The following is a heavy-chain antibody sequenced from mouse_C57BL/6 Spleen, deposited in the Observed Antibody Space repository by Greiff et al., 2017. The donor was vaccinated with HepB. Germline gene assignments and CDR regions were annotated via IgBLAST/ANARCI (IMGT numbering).Heavy chain of an antibody. Sequence: EVMLVESGGGLVQPKGSLKLSCAASGFSFNTYAMNWVRQAPGKGLEWVARIRSKSNNYATYYADSVKDRFTISRDDSESMLYLQMNNLKTEDTAMYYCVRHYYDYDGGYFDYWGQGTTLTVSS. CDR2: IRSKSNNYAT. J-gene: IGHJ2*01. CDR3: VRHYYDYDGGYFDY. D-gene: IGHD2-4*01. CDR1: GFSFNTYA. V-gene: IGHV10-1*01.